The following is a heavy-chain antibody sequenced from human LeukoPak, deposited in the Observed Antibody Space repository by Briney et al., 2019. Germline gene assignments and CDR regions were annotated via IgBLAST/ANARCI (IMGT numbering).Heavy chain of an antibody. CDR3: AKDIRGYSYGYVDY. CDR1: GFTFSSYW. Sequence: GGSLRLSCAASGFTFSSYWMHWVRQAPGKGLVWVSRINSDGSITTYADSVKGRFTISRDNAKNTLYLQMNSLRAEDTAVYYCAKDIRGYSYGYVDYWRQGTLVTVPS. D-gene: IGHD5-18*01. CDR2: INSDGSIT. J-gene: IGHJ4*02. V-gene: IGHV3-74*01.